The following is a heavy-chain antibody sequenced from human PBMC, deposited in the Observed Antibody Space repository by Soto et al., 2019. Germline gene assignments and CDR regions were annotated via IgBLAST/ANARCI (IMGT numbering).Heavy chain of an antibody. J-gene: IGHJ4*02. Sequence: EVQLVESGGGLVQPGGSLRLSCAASGFTFSDHYMDWVRQAPGKGLEWVGRTRNRAHSYSTEYAESVKGRFTISRDDLKNSVYLQMNSLKTDDTAVYYCVRVRGGGTYHFDYWGQGTLVTVSS. CDR3: VRVRGGGTYHFDY. CDR2: TRNRAHSYST. D-gene: IGHD3-10*01. CDR1: GFTFSDHY. V-gene: IGHV3-72*01.